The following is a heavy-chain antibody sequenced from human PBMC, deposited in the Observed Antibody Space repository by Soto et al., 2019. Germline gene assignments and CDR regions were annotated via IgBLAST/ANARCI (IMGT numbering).Heavy chain of an antibody. J-gene: IGHJ4*02. V-gene: IGHV4-59*01. CDR1: GGSIYTYY. Sequence: SETLSLTCNVSGGSIYTYYWNWIRQSPGKGLEWIGYISDGGSTNYNPSLKSRVTISVDTSKNQFSLKLLSVTTADTAVYFCAAGEASSRNLAPYYLDFWGQGTLVTVSS. CDR2: ISDGGST. D-gene: IGHD6-13*01. CDR3: AAGEASSRNLAPYYLDF.